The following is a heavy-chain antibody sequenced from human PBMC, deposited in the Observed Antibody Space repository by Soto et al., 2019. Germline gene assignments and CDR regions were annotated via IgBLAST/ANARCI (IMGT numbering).Heavy chain of an antibody. CDR3: AKDGGTRYEILTALPPD. Sequence: GKGLEWVSYIRSSGTTIHYADSVKGRFTISRDNSKNTLYLQMNSLRAGDTAVYYCAKDGGTRYEILTALPPDRVQGS. V-gene: IGHV3-48*01. CDR2: IRSSGTTI. D-gene: IGHD3-9*01. J-gene: IGHJ4*02.